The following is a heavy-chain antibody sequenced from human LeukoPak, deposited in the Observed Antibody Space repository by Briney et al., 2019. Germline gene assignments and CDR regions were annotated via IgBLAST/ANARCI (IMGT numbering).Heavy chain of an antibody. Sequence: PSETLSLTCTVSGYSISSGYYWGWIRQPPGKGLEWIGSIYHSGSTYYNPSLKSRVTISVDTSKNQFSLKLSSVTAADTAVHYCARVGGELPYYFDYWGQGTLVTVSS. D-gene: IGHD3-16*02. CDR3: ARVGGELPYYFDY. V-gene: IGHV4-38-2*02. CDR1: GYSISSGYY. CDR2: IYHSGST. J-gene: IGHJ4*02.